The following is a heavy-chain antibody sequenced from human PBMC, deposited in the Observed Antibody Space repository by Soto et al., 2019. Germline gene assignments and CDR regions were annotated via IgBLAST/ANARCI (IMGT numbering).Heavy chain of an antibody. CDR2: ISSSGSTI. CDR1: GFTFSSYE. Sequence: EVQLVESGGGLVQPGGSLRLSCAASGFTFSSYEMNWVRQAPGKGLEWVSYISSSGSTIYYADSVKGRFTISRDNAKNSLYLQMNSLRAEDTAVYYCAKAFSRHSQQLVPYYFDYWGQGTLVTVSS. V-gene: IGHV3-48*03. D-gene: IGHD6-13*01. J-gene: IGHJ4*02. CDR3: AKAFSRHSQQLVPYYFDY.